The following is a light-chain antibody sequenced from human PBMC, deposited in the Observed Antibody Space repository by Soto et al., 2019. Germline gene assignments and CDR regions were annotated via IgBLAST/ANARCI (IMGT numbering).Light chain of an antibody. J-gene: IGKJ5*01. CDR3: HEFDNLPCR. CDR1: QDINNY. Sequence: DIQMTQSPSSLSASVGDRVTIICQASQDINNYLNWYQQKPGKAPKLLIYYSSNLEIGVPSRFNEGVYVTLFSFTISSLQLEDIATYYCHEFDNLPCRFVQGTRLEI. V-gene: IGKV1-33*01. CDR2: YSS.